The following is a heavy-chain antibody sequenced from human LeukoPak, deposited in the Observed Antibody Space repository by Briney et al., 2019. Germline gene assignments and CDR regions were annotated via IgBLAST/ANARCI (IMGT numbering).Heavy chain of an antibody. J-gene: IGHJ4*02. CDR3: ARISSTKDY. D-gene: IGHD2-2*01. CDR1: GFTFSSYS. V-gene: IGHV3-48*01. Sequence: GGSLRLSCAASGFTFSSYSMNWVRQAPGKGLEWVSYISSSSSTIYYADSVKGRFTISRDNAKNSLYLQMNSLRAEDTAVYYCARISSTKDYWGQGTLLTVSS. CDR2: ISSSSSTI.